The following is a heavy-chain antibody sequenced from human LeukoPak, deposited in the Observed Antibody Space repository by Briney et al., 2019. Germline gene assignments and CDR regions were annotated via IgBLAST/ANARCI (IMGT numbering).Heavy chain of an antibody. V-gene: IGHV3-23*01. J-gene: IGHJ4*02. CDR2: ISGNSGAT. D-gene: IGHD4-11*01. CDR3: SKAGDTNYYRHGDY. CDR1: GFTFSSYP. Sequence: GGSLRLSCAASGFTFSSYPMSWVRQAPGRGLEWVSVISGNSGATYYADSVKGRFTISRDNAKNTVYLQMNNLRGEDTALYYCSKAGDTNYYRHGDYWGQGTLVTVSS.